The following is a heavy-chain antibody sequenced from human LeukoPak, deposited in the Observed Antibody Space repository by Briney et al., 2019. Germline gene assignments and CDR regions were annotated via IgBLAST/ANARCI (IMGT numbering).Heavy chain of an antibody. Sequence: HPGGSLRLSCAASRFTFTNYEMHWVRQTPGEGLEWLFYISTSGSIIYYADSVQGRFTISRDNAMNSLFLQMNSLRAEDTGVYYCARGAMGFDYWGRGTLVTVAP. CDR3: ARGAMGFDY. D-gene: IGHD1-26*01. J-gene: IGHJ4*02. V-gene: IGHV3-48*03. CDR2: ISTSGSII. CDR1: RFTFTNYE.